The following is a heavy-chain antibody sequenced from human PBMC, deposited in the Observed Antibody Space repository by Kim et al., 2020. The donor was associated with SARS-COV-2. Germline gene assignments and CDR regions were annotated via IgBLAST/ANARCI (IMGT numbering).Heavy chain of an antibody. Sequence: SETLSLTCTVSGGSISSSNYYWGWIRQPPGKGLEWIGAIYYNGNSDYSGTTYYNPSLKSRVAISIDTSKNHFTLELTSVTAADTAVFYCAGLHGTAVPAAIVHNWFDPWGKGTLVTVSS. CDR2: IYYNGNSDYSGTT. D-gene: IGHD2-2*02. CDR3: AGLHGTAVPAAIVHNWFDP. CDR1: GGSISSSNYY. J-gene: IGHJ5*02. V-gene: IGHV4-39*01.